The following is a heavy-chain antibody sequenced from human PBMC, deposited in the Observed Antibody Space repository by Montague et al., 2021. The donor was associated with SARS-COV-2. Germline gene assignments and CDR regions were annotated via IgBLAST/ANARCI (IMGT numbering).Heavy chain of an antibody. CDR2: IYYSGST. Sequence: ETLSLTCTVSGGSISSYYWSWIRQPPGKGLEWIGYIYYSGSTNYNPSLKSRVTISVDTSKNQFSLKLSSVTAADTAAYYCARGSGWMGNAFDIWGQGTMVTVSS. CDR3: ARGSGWMGNAFDI. D-gene: IGHD6-19*01. J-gene: IGHJ3*02. V-gene: IGHV4-59*01. CDR1: GGSISSYY.